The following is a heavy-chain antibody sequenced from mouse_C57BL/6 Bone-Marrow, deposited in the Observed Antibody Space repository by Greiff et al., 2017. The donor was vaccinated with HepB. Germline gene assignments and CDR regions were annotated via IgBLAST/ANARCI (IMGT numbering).Heavy chain of an antibody. Sequence: EVMLVESGGDLVKPGGSLKLSCAASGFTFSSYGMSWVRQTPDKRLEWVATISSGGSYTYYPDSVKGRFTISRDNAKNTLYLQMSSLKSEDTAMYYCASQKNWDVRYFDYWGQGTTLTVSS. V-gene: IGHV5-6*01. CDR3: ASQKNWDVRYFDY. CDR1: GFTFSSYG. CDR2: ISSGGSYT. D-gene: IGHD4-1*01. J-gene: IGHJ2*01.